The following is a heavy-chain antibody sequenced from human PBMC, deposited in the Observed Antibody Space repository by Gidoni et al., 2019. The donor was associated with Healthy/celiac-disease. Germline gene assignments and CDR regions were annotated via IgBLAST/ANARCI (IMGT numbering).Heavy chain of an antibody. Sequence: EVQLVASGGGLVQPGGSLRLSCAASGFTCSSYAMSWVRQAPGKGLEWFSVVIGGGGSTYYADSVKGRFTISRDNSKNTLYLQMNSLRAEDTAVYYCAKVASSGYYYRDAFDIWGQGTMVTVSS. CDR3: AKVASSGYYYRDAFDI. CDR1: GFTCSSYA. V-gene: IGHV3-23*04. J-gene: IGHJ3*02. D-gene: IGHD3-22*01. CDR2: VIGGGGST.